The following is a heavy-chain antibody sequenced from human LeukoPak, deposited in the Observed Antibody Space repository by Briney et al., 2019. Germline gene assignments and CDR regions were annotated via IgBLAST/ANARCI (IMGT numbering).Heavy chain of an antibody. D-gene: IGHD5-18*01. V-gene: IGHV3-23*01. CDR2: ISGSGYGS. CDR3: TKEVRGFSYGDN. J-gene: IGHJ4*02. Sequence: WASLRLSCAASGFTFSDYVMSWVRQAPGKGLEWVAGISGSGYGSWYADSVKGRLTISRDNSRNIVFLEIQSLKVEDTAVYYCTKEVRGFSYGDNWGQGTLVTVSS. CDR1: GFTFSDYV.